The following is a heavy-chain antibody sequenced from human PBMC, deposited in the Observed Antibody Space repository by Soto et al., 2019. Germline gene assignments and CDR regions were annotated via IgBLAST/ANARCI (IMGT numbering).Heavy chain of an antibody. CDR2: LSGSGSLS. J-gene: IGHJ4*02. D-gene: IGHD2-15*01. CDR1: GFTFNTFA. Sequence: GGSLRLSCVVSGFTFNTFAMTWVRQAPGKGLEWVSALSGSGSLSYYADSVKGRFTISRDNSKNTLYLQMNNLRVDETAVYFCARDRGGALDSWGRGTLVTVSS. V-gene: IGHV3-23*01. CDR3: ARDRGGALDS.